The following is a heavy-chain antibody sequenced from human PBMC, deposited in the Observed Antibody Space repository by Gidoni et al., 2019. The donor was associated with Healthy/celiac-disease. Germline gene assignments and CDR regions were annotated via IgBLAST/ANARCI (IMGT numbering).Heavy chain of an antibody. CDR3: ARVSLSGYDCFDY. CDR1: GGSISSGSYY. V-gene: IGHV4-61*02. D-gene: IGHD3-22*01. CDR2: LYTSGST. Sequence: QVQLQESGPGLVTPSQTLSLTCTVSGGSISSGSYYWSWIRQPAGKGLEWIGRLYTSGSTNYNPALMSRVTISVDTSKNQFSLKLSSVTAADTAVYYWARVSLSGYDCFDYWGQGTLVTVSS. J-gene: IGHJ4*02.